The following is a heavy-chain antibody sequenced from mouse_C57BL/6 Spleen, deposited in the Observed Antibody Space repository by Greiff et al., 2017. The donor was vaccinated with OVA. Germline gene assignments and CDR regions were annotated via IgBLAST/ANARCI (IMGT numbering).Heavy chain of an antibody. CDR1: GYSFTSYY. Sequence: VHLVESGPELVKPGASVKISCKASGYSFTSYYIHWVKQRPGQGLEWIGWIYPGSGNTKYNEKFKGKATLTADTSSSTAYMQLSSLTSEDSAVYYCARLYDYDRYFDVWGTGTTVTVSS. CDR3: ARLYDYDRYFDV. V-gene: IGHV1-66*01. CDR2: IYPGSGNT. D-gene: IGHD2-4*01. J-gene: IGHJ1*03.